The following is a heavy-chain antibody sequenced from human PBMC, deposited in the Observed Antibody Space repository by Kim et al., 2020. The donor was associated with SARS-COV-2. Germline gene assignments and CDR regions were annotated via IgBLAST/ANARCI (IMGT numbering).Heavy chain of an antibody. J-gene: IGHJ5*02. Sequence: TNYNPSLKTRVTISVDKSKNQFSLKLSSVTAADTAVYYCARDRTSGINPWGQGTLVTVSS. CDR2: T. CDR3: ARDRTSGINP. D-gene: IGHD2-21*01. V-gene: IGHV4-4*02.